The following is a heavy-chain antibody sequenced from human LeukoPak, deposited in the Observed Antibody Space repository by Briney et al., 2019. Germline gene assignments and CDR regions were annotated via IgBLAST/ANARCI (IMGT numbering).Heavy chain of an antibody. CDR1: GYTFTGYY. Sequence: ASVKVSCKASGYTFTGYYMHWVRQAPGQGLEWMGWINPNSGGTNYAQKFQGRVTMTRDTSISTAYVELSSLTSDDTAVYYRARVRFLEWFGFDYWGQGTLVTVSS. CDR2: INPNSGGT. CDR3: ARVRFLEWFGFDY. D-gene: IGHD3-3*01. J-gene: IGHJ4*02. V-gene: IGHV1-2*02.